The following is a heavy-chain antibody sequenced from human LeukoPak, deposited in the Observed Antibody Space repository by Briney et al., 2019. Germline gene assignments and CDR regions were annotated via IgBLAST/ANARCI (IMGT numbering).Heavy chain of an antibody. J-gene: IGHJ4*02. CDR2: ITVSTDNT. Sequence: GGSLRLSCAASGFTFSNFAMNWVRQAPGEGLEWVSSITVSTDNTYYADSVKGRFTISRDNSKNTLYLQMNSLRDEDTAIYYCAKTDGYYDCWGQGTLVTVSS. V-gene: IGHV3-23*01. CDR1: GFTFSNFA. CDR3: AKTDGYYDC. D-gene: IGHD3-22*01.